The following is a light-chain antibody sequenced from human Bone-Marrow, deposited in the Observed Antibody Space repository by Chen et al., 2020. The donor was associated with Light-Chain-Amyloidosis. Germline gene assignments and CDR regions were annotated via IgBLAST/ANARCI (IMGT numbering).Light chain of an antibody. J-gene: IGLJ3*02. V-gene: IGLV1-40*01. Sequence: QSVLTQPPSVSGAPGQRVTISCTGSSSNIGAGYDVHWYQQLPGTAPKLLIYGSSNRPSVVPGLVSGERSGSSASLAIRGRQAEDGADYCCQSYDSSLRGSVCGGGTKLTVL. CDR2: GSS. CDR1: SSNIGAGYD. CDR3: QSYDSSLRGSV.